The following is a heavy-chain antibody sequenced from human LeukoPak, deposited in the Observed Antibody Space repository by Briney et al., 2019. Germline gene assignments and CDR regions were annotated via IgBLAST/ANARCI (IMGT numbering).Heavy chain of an antibody. D-gene: IGHD3-10*01. CDR3: AREEARGSGSYRAAILDGIDY. V-gene: IGHV3-48*01. CDR1: GFTFSSYS. J-gene: IGHJ4*02. Sequence: GGSLRLSCAASGFTFSSYSMNWVRQAPGKGLEWVSYISSSSSTIYYADSVKGRFTISRDNAKNSLYLQMNSLRAEDTAVYYCAREEARGSGSYRAAILDGIDYWGQGTLVTVSS. CDR2: ISSSSSTI.